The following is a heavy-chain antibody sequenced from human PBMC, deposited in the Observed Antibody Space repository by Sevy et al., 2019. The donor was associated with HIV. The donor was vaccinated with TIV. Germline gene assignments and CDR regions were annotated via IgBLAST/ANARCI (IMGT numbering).Heavy chain of an antibody. CDR2: ISFGCGKI. Sequence: GGSLRLSCAASGFAFYDYSMSWIRQAPGKGLEWVATISFGCGKINYADSAKGRFTISRDNTKNSFYLQMDNLRVEDTALCYCAREGCTRPHDYWGQGTRVTVSS. J-gene: IGHJ4*02. V-gene: IGHV3-23*01. CDR3: AREGCTRPHDY. CDR1: GFAFYDYS. D-gene: IGHD2-8*01.